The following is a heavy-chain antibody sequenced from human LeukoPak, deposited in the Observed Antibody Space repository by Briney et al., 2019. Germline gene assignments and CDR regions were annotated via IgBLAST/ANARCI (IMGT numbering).Heavy chain of an antibody. CDR1: GFTFDDYG. J-gene: IGHJ6*03. Sequence: GGSLRLSCAASGFTFDDYGMSWVRQVSGKGLEWVSVIYSGGSTYYADSVKGRFTISRDNSKNTLYLQMNSLRAEDTAVYYCARDQRSSGWAYYYYYMDVWGKGTTVTISS. CDR3: ARDQRSSGWAYYYYYMDV. D-gene: IGHD6-19*01. CDR2: IYSGGST. V-gene: IGHV3-66*01.